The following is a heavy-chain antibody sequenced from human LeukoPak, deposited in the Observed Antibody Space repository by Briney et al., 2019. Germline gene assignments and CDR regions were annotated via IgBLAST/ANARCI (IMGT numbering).Heavy chain of an antibody. Sequence: SETLSLTCAVYGGSFSGYYWSWIRQPPGKGLEWIGEINHSGSTNYNPSLKSRVTISVDTSKNQFSLKLSSVTAADTAVYYCARGRRIDYWGQGTLVTVSS. CDR2: INHSGST. J-gene: IGHJ4*02. CDR3: ARGRRIDY. CDR1: GGSFSGYY. V-gene: IGHV4-34*01.